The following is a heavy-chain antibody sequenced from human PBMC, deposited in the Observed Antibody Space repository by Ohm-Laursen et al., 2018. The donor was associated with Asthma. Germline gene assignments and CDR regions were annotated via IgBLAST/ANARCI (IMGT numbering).Heavy chain of an antibody. CDR3: FSLGGVVKAFDI. V-gene: IGHV3-21*01. CDR2: ISTASSFI. J-gene: IGHJ3*02. D-gene: IGHD3-3*01. CDR1: GYTFSRYS. Sequence: SLRLSCAASGYTFSRYSIHWVRQIPGKGLEWVASISTASSFIYYADSVRGRFTTSRDNARNSVYLQMNSLRDEDTAVYYCFSLGGVVKAFDIWGQGTMVTVSS.